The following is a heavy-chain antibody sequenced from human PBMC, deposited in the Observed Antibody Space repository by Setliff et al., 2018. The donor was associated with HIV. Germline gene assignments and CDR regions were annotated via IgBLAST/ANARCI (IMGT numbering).Heavy chain of an antibody. CDR3: AREYGTAAADY. V-gene: IGHV1-18*01. J-gene: IGHJ4*02. Sequence: ASVKVSCKASGYTFTSYGISWVRQAPGQGLEWMGWISAYNGNTNYAHKLKGRVTMTSDTSTSTVYMEMSSLRSDDTAVYYCAREYGTAAADYWGQGTLVTVSS. CDR2: ISAYNGNT. D-gene: IGHD6-13*01. CDR1: GYTFTSYG.